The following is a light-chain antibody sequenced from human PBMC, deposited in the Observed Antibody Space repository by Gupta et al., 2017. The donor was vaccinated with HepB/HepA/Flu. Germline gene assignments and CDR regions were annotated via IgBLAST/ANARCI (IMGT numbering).Light chain of an antibody. CDR1: QSVSSSY. CDR2: GAS. J-gene: IGKJ1*01. Sequence: EIGLTQSPGTLSLSPGERATLSCRASQSVSSSYLAWYQQRPGQAPRLLIYGASSRATGSPDRFSGSGSGTDFTLTISRLEPEDFAVYYCQQYGSSPWTFGQGTKVESK. CDR3: QQYGSSPWT. V-gene: IGKV3-20*01.